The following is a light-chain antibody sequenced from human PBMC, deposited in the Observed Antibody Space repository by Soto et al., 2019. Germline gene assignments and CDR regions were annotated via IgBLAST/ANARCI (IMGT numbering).Light chain of an antibody. CDR1: QGISKY. CDR3: LQHTSYPWT. CDR2: AAS. V-gene: IGKV1-17*03. J-gene: IGKJ1*01. Sequence: DIPMTQSPSAMSASVGDRVPITCRARQGISKYLAWFQQRLGKVPRRLVYAASSLQSGVTSRFSGSGSGTEFNLTISSLQPEDFVTYYCLQHTSYPWTFGQGTKVEI.